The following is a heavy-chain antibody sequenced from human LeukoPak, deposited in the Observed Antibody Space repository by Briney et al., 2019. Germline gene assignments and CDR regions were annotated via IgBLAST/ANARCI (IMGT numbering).Heavy chain of an antibody. D-gene: IGHD2-15*01. CDR1: GFTFSDYY. V-gene: IGHV3-11*01. J-gene: IGHJ4*02. CDR3: AKDLGYCSGGSCYPFDY. CDR2: ISSSGST. Sequence: GGSLRLSCAASGFTFSDYYMSWIRQAPGKGLEWVSYISSSGSTYYADSVKGRFTISRDNSKNTLYLQMNSLRAEDTAVYYCAKDLGYCSGGSCYPFDYWGQGTLVTVSS.